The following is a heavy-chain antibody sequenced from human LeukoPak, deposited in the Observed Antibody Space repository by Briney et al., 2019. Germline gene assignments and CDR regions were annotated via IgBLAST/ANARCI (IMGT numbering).Heavy chain of an antibody. Sequence: GGSLRLSCAASGFTFSSYAMHWVRQAPGKGLEWVAVISYDGSNKYYADSVKGRFTISRDNSKNTLYLQMNSLRAEDTAVYYCARQGSTSQYFDYLGQGTLVTVSS. CDR2: ISYDGSNK. J-gene: IGHJ4*02. CDR3: ARQGSTSQYFDY. V-gene: IGHV3-30*01. CDR1: GFTFSSYA. D-gene: IGHD2-2*01.